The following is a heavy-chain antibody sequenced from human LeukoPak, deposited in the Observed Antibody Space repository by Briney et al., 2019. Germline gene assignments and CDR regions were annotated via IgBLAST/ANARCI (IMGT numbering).Heavy chain of an antibody. D-gene: IGHD5-18*01. CDR2: VNHSGST. CDR3: ARGDSYGYLTANYFDY. CDR1: GGSFSGYY. Sequence: SETLSLTCAVYGGSFSGYYWSWIRQPPGKGLEWIGEVNHSGSTNYNPSLKSRVTISVDTSKNQFSLKLSSVTAADTAVYHCARGDSYGYLTANYFDYWGQGTLVTVSS. J-gene: IGHJ4*02. V-gene: IGHV4-34*01.